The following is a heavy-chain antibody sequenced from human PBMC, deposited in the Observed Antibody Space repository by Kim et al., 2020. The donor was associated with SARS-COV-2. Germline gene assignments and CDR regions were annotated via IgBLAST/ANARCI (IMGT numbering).Heavy chain of an antibody. CDR2: ICYSGST. J-gene: IGHJ5*02. V-gene: IGHV4-59*13. D-gene: IGHD4-17*01. Sequence: SETLSLTCTVSGGSISSYYWSWIRQPPGKGLEWIGYICYSGSTNYNPSLKSRVTISVDTSKNQFSLKLSSVTAADTAVYYCARVGDYDGGVIGGWFDPWGQGTLVTVSS. CDR1: GGSISSYY. CDR3: ARVGDYDGGVIGGWFDP.